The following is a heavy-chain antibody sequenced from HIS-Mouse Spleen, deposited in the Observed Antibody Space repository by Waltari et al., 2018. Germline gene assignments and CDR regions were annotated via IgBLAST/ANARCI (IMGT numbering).Heavy chain of an antibody. CDR2: ISYDGSNK. V-gene: IGHV3-30-3*01. CDR1: GSPFSSHA. J-gene: IGHJ4*02. D-gene: IGHD7-27*01. CDR3: ARDRLGIDY. Sequence: QVQLVESGGGVVQPGRSLRTPWAASGSPFSSHARHWVRQDPGKGLEWVAVISYDGSNKYYADSVKGRFTISRDNSKNTLYLQMNSLRAEDTAVYYCARDRLGIDYWGQGTLVTVSS.